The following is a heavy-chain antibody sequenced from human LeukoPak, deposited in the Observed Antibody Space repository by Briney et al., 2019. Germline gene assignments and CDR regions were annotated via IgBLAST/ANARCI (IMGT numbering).Heavy chain of an antibody. V-gene: IGHV4-39*07. CDR3: ARETSQKGAHYMDV. CDR1: GGSISSSSYY. CDR2: IYYSGSA. Sequence: KPSETLSLTCSVSGGSISSSSYYWGWIRQPPGKGLEWIGSIYYSGSAYYNPSLKSRVTISVDTSKNQFSLKVSSVTAADTAVYYCARETSQKGAHYMDVWGKGTTVTISS. D-gene: IGHD3-16*01. J-gene: IGHJ6*03.